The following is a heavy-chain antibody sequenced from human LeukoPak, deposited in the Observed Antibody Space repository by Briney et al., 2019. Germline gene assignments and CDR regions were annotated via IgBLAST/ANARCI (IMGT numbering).Heavy chain of an antibody. J-gene: IGHJ5*01. Sequence: PSETLSLTYAVSGVPMNNNYWAWIRQSPGGKLEWIGYMSFSGSATYNPSLNSRVSISVDSSKNQFSLDLTSLTAADTAVYYCARGDDLLTGSYDWFDSWGQGTLVIVSS. CDR3: ARGDDLLTGSYDWFDS. V-gene: IGHV4-4*09. CDR1: GVPMNNNY. CDR2: MSFSGSA. D-gene: IGHD3-9*01.